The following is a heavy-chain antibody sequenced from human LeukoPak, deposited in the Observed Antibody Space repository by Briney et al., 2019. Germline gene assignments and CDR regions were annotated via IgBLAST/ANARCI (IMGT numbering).Heavy chain of an antibody. D-gene: IGHD2/OR15-2a*01. Sequence: PSETLSLTCTVSGGSISSSSYYWGWIRQPPGKGLEWIGEINHSGSTNCNPSLKSRVTISVDTSKNQFSLKLSSVTAADTAVYYCARGFNSRPFDYWGQGTLVTVSS. CDR3: ARGFNSRPFDY. CDR2: INHSGST. CDR1: GGSISSSSYY. J-gene: IGHJ4*02. V-gene: IGHV4-39*07.